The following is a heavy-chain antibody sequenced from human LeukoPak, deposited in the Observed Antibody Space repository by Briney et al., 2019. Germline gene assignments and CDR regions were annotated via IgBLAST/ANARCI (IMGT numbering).Heavy chain of an antibody. D-gene: IGHD4-17*01. Sequence: GESLKISCQGSGYRFNIYWIAWVRQMPGKGLECMGIIYPDDSNTVYSPSLQGQVTMSVDKSITTAYLQWNSLKASDTAIYYCARLNYGARLRGDAFDTWGHGTMVSVSS. V-gene: IGHV5-51*01. J-gene: IGHJ3*02. CDR2: IYPDDSNT. CDR3: ARLNYGARLRGDAFDT. CDR1: GYRFNIYW.